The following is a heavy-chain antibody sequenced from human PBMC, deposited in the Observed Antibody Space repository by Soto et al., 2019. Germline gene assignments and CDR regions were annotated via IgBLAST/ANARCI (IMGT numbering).Heavy chain of an antibody. CDR1: GFTFSSYA. V-gene: IGHV3-30*03. J-gene: IGHJ4*02. D-gene: IGHD6-6*01. CDR3: ARGTIVARQHLDY. CDR2: ISIRGGDE. Sequence: QVQLVESGGGVVQPGKSLRLSCAASGFTFSSYAMHWARQAPGKGLEWVTVISIRGGDEYYAESVRGRFTISRDDSKNTLYLQMDSLRVADTAVDYCARGTIVARQHLDYWGQGALVTVSS.